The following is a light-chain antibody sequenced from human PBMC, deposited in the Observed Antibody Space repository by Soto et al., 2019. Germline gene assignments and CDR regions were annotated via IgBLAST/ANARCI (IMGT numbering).Light chain of an antibody. CDR2: DVS. V-gene: IGLV2-14*03. Sequence: QSALTQPASVSGSPGQSITISCTGTSSDIGGYIYVSWYQHHPGKAPKLLIYDVSNRPSGVSNRFSGSKSDNTASLTISGLQVEDEADYFCSTYTSSRTRFGGGTKLTVL. CDR1: SSDIGGYIY. J-gene: IGLJ2*01. CDR3: STYTSSRTR.